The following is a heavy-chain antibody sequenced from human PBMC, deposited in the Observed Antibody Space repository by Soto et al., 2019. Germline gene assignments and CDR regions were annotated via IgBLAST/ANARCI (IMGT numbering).Heavy chain of an antibody. CDR2: IIPVFGIV. J-gene: IGHJ6*02. V-gene: IGHV1-69*01. CDR3: AGGRIVVAGSSASYGMDV. CDR1: GGNPSNSA. D-gene: IGHD6-19*01. Sequence: QVHLLLQSGAEVKKPGSSVKVSCKAAGGNPSNSAISWVRQAPGQGLEWRGGIIPVFGIVSYAQNFQGRVTITADESTSTAYMELSSVRSEDTAVYFCAGGRIVVAGSSASYGMDVWGQGTTFTVSS.